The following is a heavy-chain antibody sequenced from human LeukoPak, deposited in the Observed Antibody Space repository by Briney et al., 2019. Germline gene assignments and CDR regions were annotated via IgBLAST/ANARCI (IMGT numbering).Heavy chain of an antibody. CDR2: IHNSGST. CDR3: ALSSRIVAAGTRDVYFDF. D-gene: IGHD6-13*01. Sequence: SETLSLTCTVSGGSVSSSIFYWGWIRQPPGEGLEWIGSIHNSGSTYYSPSLKSRVTISVDTSKNQFSLKLSSATAADTAVYYCALSSRIVAAGTRDVYFDFWGQGTLVTVSS. CDR1: GGSVSSSIFY. J-gene: IGHJ4*02. V-gene: IGHV4-39*01.